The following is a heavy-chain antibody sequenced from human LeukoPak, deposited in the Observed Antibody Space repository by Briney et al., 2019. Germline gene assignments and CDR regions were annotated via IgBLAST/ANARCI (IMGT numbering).Heavy chain of an antibody. CDR1: GGSIGSSSYY. D-gene: IGHD1-26*01. CDR3: ARPEVGATRGLDY. CDR2: IYYSGST. Sequence: PSETLSLTCTVSGGSIGSSSYYWGWIRQPPGKGLEWIGSIYYSGSTYYNPSLKSRVTISVDTSKNQFSLKLSSVTAADTAVYYCARPEVGATRGLDYWGQGTLVTVS. V-gene: IGHV4-39*01. J-gene: IGHJ4*02.